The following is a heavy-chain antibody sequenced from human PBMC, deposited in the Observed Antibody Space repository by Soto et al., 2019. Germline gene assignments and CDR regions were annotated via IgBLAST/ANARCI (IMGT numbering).Heavy chain of an antibody. CDR3: ARGLGWWELPGGAFDI. V-gene: IGHV1-8*01. Sequence: QVQLVQSGAEVKKPGASVKVSCKASGYTFTSYDSNWVRQATGQGREWMGWMNPNSGNTGYAQKFQGRVTMTRNTSISTAYMELSSLRSEDTAVYYCARGLGWWELPGGAFDIWGQGTMVTVSS. J-gene: IGHJ3*02. CDR1: GYTFTSYD. D-gene: IGHD1-26*01. CDR2: MNPNSGNT.